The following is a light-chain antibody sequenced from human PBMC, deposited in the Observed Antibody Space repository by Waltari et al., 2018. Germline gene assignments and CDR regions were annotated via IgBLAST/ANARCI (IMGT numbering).Light chain of an antibody. V-gene: IGKV3-15*01. CDR1: QSVSRN. Sequence: EIVLMQSPASLSVSPGERATLSCRASQSVSRNLAWYQHKPGQAPRPIIYGASTRAPGIPARFSGSGSETEFTLTISSLQSEDFAIYYCHQYNKWPWTFGQGTKVEIK. CDR3: HQYNKWPWT. CDR2: GAS. J-gene: IGKJ1*01.